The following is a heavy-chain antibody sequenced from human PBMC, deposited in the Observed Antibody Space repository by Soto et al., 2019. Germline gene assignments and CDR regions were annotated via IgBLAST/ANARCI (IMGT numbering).Heavy chain of an antibody. D-gene: IGHD6-13*01. V-gene: IGHV4-31*03. J-gene: IGHJ4*02. CDR3: ATLHYNSSWYGSDY. CDR1: GGSISSGGHY. Sequence: QVQLQESGPGLVKPSQTLSLTCTVSGGSISSGGHYWSWIRQHPGKGLEWIGYIYYSGSTYYNPSLKSRVTISVDTSKNQFSLKLSSVTAADTAVYDCATLHYNSSWYGSDYWGQGTLVTVSS. CDR2: IYYSGST.